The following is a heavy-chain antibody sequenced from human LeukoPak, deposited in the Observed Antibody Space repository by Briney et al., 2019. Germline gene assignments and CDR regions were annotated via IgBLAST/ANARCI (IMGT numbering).Heavy chain of an antibody. V-gene: IGHV4-61*01. J-gene: IGHJ4*02. CDR3: ASWYYDFWSGYKSFGY. Sequence: SETLSLTCTVSGGSVSSGSYYWSWIRQPPGKGLEWIGYIYYSGSTNYNPSLKSRVTISVDTSKNQFSLKLSSVTAADTAVYYCASWYYDFWSGYKSFGYWGQGTLVTVSS. CDR2: IYYSGST. CDR1: GGSVSSGSYY. D-gene: IGHD3-3*01.